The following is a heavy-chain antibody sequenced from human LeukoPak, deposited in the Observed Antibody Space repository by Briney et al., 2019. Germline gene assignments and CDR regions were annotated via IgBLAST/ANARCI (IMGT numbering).Heavy chain of an antibody. Sequence: PGGSLRLSCAASGFTVSRNYMTWVRQAPGKGLEWVSVIYSGGRTYYAASVKGRFTISRDDSKNTVYLQLNSLRGEDTAIYYCARSRYLDWGGAFDMWGQGTMVTVSS. CDR1: GFTVSRNY. J-gene: IGHJ3*02. CDR2: IYSGGRT. V-gene: IGHV3-66*01. CDR3: ARSRYLDWGGAFDM. D-gene: IGHD3-9*01.